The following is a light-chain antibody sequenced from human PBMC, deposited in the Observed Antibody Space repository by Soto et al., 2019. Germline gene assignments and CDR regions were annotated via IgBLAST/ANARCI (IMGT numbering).Light chain of an antibody. Sequence: LTQPPSASGTPGQRVTISCSGSNSNIGSNPVHWYQQFPGTAPKVLIYSNYQRPSGVPDRFSGSKSGTSASLAISGLQSEDEADYYCAAWDDRLSDLLFGGGTK. CDR3: AAWDDRLSDLL. CDR2: SNY. V-gene: IGLV1-44*01. CDR1: NSNIGSNP. J-gene: IGLJ2*01.